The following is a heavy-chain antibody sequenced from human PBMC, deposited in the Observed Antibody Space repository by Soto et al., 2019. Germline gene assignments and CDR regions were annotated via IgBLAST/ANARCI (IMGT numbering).Heavy chain of an antibody. D-gene: IGHD5-12*01. CDR1: GFSLSTSGVG. Sequence: QITLKESGPTLVKPTQTLTLTCTLSGFSLSTSGVGVGWIRQPPGKALEWLALIYWDDDKRYSPCLKSRLTITKDTSQNQVVLTLTNMHPVDTATYYCALKGDGYRGFKYWGQGTLVTVSS. CDR2: IYWDDDK. V-gene: IGHV2-5*02. J-gene: IGHJ4*02. CDR3: ALKGDGYRGFKY.